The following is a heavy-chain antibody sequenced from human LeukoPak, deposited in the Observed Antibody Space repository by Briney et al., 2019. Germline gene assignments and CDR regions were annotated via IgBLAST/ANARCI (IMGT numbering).Heavy chain of an antibody. Sequence: PSETLSLTCTVSGGSISRYYWSWIRQPPGKGLEWIGYVHYSGITNYNPSLKSRVTISGDTSKNQFSLKLTSVTSADTAVYYCARTVGGDYVYYFDYWGQGTLVTVSS. CDR1: GGSISRYY. D-gene: IGHD4-17*01. CDR2: VHYSGIT. CDR3: ARTVGGDYVYYFDY. V-gene: IGHV4-59*01. J-gene: IGHJ4*02.